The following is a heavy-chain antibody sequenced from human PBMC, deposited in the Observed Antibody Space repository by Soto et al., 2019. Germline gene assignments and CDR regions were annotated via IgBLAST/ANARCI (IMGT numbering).Heavy chain of an antibody. J-gene: IGHJ5*02. CDR1: GYTITSYG. V-gene: IGHV1-18*01. Sequence: ASVKVSCKASGYTITSYGISWVRQAPGQGLEWMGWISACNGNTKYSQKLQGRVTITRDTSASTAYMELSSLRSEDTAVYYCARDLLVLRFLEWLPINWFDPWGQGTLVTVSS. D-gene: IGHD3-3*01. CDR2: ISACNGNT. CDR3: ARDLLVLRFLEWLPINWFDP.